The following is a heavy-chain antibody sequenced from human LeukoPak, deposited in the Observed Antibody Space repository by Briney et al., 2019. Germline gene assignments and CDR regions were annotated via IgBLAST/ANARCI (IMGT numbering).Heavy chain of an antibody. V-gene: IGHV4-34*01. CDR1: GGSFSGYY. D-gene: IGHD3-10*01. CDR2: INHSGST. CDR3: ARVEDGSENWFDP. J-gene: IGHJ5*02. Sequence: PSETLSLTCAVYGGSFSGYYWSWIRQPPGKGLEWIGEINHSGSTNYNPSLKSRVTMSVDTSKNQFSLKLSSVTAADTAVYYCARVEDGSENWFDPWGQGTLVTVSS.